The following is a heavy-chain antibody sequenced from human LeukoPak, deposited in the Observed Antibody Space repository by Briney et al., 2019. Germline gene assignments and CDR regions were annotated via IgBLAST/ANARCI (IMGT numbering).Heavy chain of an antibody. CDR1: GYTFTSYD. CDR3: ARVMIVVFAYAFDI. V-gene: IGHV1-8*01. Sequence: GASVKVSCKASGYTFTSYDINWVRQATGQGLEWMGWMNPNSGNTGYAQKFQGRVTMTRNTSISTAYMELSSLRSEDTAVYYCARVMIVVFAYAFDIWGQGTMVTVSS. D-gene: IGHD3-22*01. CDR2: MNPNSGNT. J-gene: IGHJ3*02.